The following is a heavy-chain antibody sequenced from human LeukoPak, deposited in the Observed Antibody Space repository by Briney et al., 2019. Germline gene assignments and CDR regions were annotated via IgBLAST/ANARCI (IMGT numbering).Heavy chain of an antibody. Sequence: GGSLRLSCAASGFTFSDYYMSWIRQAPGKGLEWVSYISSSGTNIYYADSVKGRFTISRDNAKNSLYLQMNSLRAEDTAVYYCASGGYYDILTGYQPYDYWGQGTLVTVSS. D-gene: IGHD3-9*01. CDR3: ASGGYYDILTGYQPYDY. CDR1: GFTFSDYY. V-gene: IGHV3-11*01. CDR2: ISSSGTNI. J-gene: IGHJ4*02.